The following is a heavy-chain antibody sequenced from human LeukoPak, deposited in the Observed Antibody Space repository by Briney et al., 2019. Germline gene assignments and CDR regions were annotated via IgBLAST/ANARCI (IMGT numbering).Heavy chain of an antibody. CDR2: INSDGSST. CDR1: GFTFSSYW. Sequence: GGSLRLSCAASGFTFSSYWMHSVRQAPGKGLVWVSRINSDGSSTSYADSVKGRFTISRDNAKNTLYLQMNSLRAEDTAVYYCARRYCSSTSCHTDYYYYYMDVWGKGTTVTVSS. V-gene: IGHV3-74*01. J-gene: IGHJ6*03. CDR3: ARRYCSSTSCHTDYYYYYMDV. D-gene: IGHD2-2*01.